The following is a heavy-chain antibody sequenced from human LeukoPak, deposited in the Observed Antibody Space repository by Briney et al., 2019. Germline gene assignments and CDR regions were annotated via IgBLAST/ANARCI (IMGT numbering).Heavy chain of an antibody. Sequence: PGGSLRLSCAASGVTLSTYAMSWARQAPGKGLEWVSGISSSGSGDNTYYADSVKGRFSISRDNSKNTLYLQMDSLRGEDTAVYYCAKDFRIGYSAHFDYWGQGALVTVSS. CDR2: ISSSGSGDNT. CDR1: GVTLSTYA. CDR3: AKDFRIGYSAHFDY. D-gene: IGHD2-21*01. V-gene: IGHV3-23*01. J-gene: IGHJ4*02.